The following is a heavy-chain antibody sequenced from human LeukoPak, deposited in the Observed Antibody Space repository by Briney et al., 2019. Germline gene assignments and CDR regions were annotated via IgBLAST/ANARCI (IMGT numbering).Heavy chain of an antibody. Sequence: SETLSLTCAVYGGSFSGYYWSWIRQPPGKGLEWIGEINHSGSTNYNPSLKSRVTISVDTSKNQLSLKLSSVTAADTAVYYCASLVVVAARTDYWGQGTLVTVSS. D-gene: IGHD2-15*01. CDR2: INHSGST. CDR1: GGSFSGYY. CDR3: ASLVVVAARTDY. J-gene: IGHJ4*02. V-gene: IGHV4-34*01.